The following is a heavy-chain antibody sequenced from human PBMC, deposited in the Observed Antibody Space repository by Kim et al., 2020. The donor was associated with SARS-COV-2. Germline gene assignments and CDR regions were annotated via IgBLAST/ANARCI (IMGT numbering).Heavy chain of an antibody. D-gene: IGHD6-19*01. CDR2: ITGGGDST. CDR1: GFTFEDFA. V-gene: IGHV3-43*02. Sequence: GGSLRLSCAASGFTFEDFAMHWVRQAPGKSLEWVSLITGGGDSTSYADSVKGRFTVSRDNSKNFTYLQMNSLRNEDYALYYCAKMSRGSGWPHSFDSWGQGTLV. CDR3: AKMSRGSGWPHSFDS. J-gene: IGHJ4*02.